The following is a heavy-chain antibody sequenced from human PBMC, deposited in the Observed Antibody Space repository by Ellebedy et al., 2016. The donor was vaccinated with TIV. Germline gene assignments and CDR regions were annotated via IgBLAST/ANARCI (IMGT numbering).Heavy chain of an antibody. CDR1: GFTFSSYW. CDR2: INSDGSST. Sequence: GESLKISCAASGFTFSSYWMHWVRQAPGKGLVWVSRINSDGSSTTYADSVKGRFTISRDNAKNSVYLQMNSLRAGDTAVYYCAREGDTAMVHGLDVWGQGTAVTVSS. V-gene: IGHV3-74*01. D-gene: IGHD5-18*01. CDR3: AREGDTAMVHGLDV. J-gene: IGHJ6*02.